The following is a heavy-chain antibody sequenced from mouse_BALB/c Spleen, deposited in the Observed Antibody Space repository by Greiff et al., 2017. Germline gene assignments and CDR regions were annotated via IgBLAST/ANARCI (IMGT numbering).Heavy chain of an antibody. V-gene: IGHV5-17*02. CDR1: GFTFSSFG. Sequence: EVKLMESGGGLVQPGGSRKLSCAASGFTFSSFGMHWVRQAPEKGLEWVAYISGGSSTIYYADTVKGRFTISRDNPKNTLFLQMTSLRSEDTAMYYCARPGGNSAWFAYWGQGTLVTVSA. CDR3: ARPGGNSAWFAY. D-gene: IGHD2-1*01. CDR2: ISGGSSTI. J-gene: IGHJ3*01.